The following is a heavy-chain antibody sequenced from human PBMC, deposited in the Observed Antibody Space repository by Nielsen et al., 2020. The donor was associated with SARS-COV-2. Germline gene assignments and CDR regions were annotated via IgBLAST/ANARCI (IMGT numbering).Heavy chain of an antibody. D-gene: IGHD3-16*01. V-gene: IGHV3-11*06. CDR1: GFTFSDYY. J-gene: IGHJ4*02. CDR3: ARDIRSSWGWGYCDY. Sequence: GESLKISCEASGFTFSDYYMSWVRQAPGKGLEWVSYISSRGTYTGYADSVKGRFTISRDNAKNSLYLQMNSLRAEDTAVYYCARDIRSSWGWGYCDYWGQGTLVTVSS. CDR2: ISSRGTYT.